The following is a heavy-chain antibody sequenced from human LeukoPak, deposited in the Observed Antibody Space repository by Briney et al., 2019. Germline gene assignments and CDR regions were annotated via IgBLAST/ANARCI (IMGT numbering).Heavy chain of an antibody. CDR2: IYYSGST. Sequence: SETLSLTCTVSGGSISSSSYYWGWIRQPPGKGLEWIGSIYYSGSTYYNPSLKSRVTISVDTSKNQFSLKLSSVTAADTAVYYCARLEWEPPDYWDQGTLVTVSS. V-gene: IGHV4-39*01. D-gene: IGHD1-26*01. CDR3: ARLEWEPPDY. CDR1: GGSISSSSYY. J-gene: IGHJ4*02.